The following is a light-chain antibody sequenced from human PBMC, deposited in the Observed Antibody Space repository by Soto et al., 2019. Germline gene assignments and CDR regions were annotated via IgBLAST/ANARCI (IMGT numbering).Light chain of an antibody. J-gene: IGKJ4*01. CDR2: GAS. CDR1: QSVSSN. CDR3: QQYNNWPLT. V-gene: IGKV3-15*01. Sequence: EIVMTQSPATLSVSPGERATLSCRASQSVSSNLAWYQQKPGQAPRLLIYGASTSATGIPARFSGSGSGTEFTLTISSLQSEDFAVYYCQQYNNWPLTFGGGTNVEIK.